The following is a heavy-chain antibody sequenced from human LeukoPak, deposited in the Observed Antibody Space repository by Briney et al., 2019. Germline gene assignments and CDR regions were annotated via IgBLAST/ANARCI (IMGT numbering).Heavy chain of an antibody. D-gene: IGHD6-19*01. V-gene: IGHV1-69*01. Sequence: SVKVSCKASGGTFSSYAISWVRQAPGQGLEWMGGIIPIFGTANYAQKFQGRVTITADESTSTAYMELSSLRSEDTAVYYCARGGGGSGWSYYYYYMDVWGKGTTVTVSS. CDR3: ARGGGGSGWSYYYYYMDV. CDR2: IIPIFGTA. J-gene: IGHJ6*03. CDR1: GGTFSSYA.